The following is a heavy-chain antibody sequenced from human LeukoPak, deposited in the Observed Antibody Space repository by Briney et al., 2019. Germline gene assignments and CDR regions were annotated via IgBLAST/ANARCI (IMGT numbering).Heavy chain of an antibody. V-gene: IGHV1-46*01. CDR3: ARVVKNWNDLNYFDY. CDR2: INPSGGST. Sequence: ASVKVSCKASGYTFTSYYMHWVRQAPGQGLGWMGIINPSGGSTSYAQKFQGRVTMTRDTSTSTVYMELSSLRSEDTAVYYCARVVKNWNDLNYFDYWGQGTLVTVSS. CDR1: GYTFTSYY. J-gene: IGHJ4*02. D-gene: IGHD1-1*01.